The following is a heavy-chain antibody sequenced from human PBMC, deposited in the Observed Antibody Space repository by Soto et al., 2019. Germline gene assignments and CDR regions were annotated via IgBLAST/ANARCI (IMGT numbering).Heavy chain of an antibody. V-gene: IGHV4-30-2*01. J-gene: IGHJ5*02. CDR2: IYHSGST. Sequence: QLQLPESGSGLVKPSQTLSLTCAASGGAIRSGCYSWSWLRQPPGKGLEWIGYIYHSGSTYYNPSLKIRGTISVDRSKNQFFLKLRSVTAAHRALYCCARVPGPWGQGTLVSVSP. CDR1: GGAIRSGCYS. D-gene: IGHD3-10*01. CDR3: ARVPGP.